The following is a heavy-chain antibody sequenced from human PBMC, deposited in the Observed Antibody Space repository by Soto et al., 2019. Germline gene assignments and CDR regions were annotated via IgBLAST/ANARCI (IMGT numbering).Heavy chain of an antibody. D-gene: IGHD4-17*01. CDR1: GASISSSNW. V-gene: IGHV4-4*02. CDR3: ARWDAGDYFGA. CDR2: IYHSETA. J-gene: IGHJ5*02. Sequence: SETLSLTCTISGASISSSNWWSWVRQPPGKGLEWIGDIYHSETANYNPSLQSRVTISLDKPKNQFSLKLKSATATDTATYFCARWDAGDYFGAWGQGTLVTVSS.